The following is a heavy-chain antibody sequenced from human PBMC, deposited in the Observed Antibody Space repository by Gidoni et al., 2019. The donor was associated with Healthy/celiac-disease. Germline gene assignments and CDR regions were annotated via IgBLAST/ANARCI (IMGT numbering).Heavy chain of an antibody. J-gene: IGHJ4*02. D-gene: IGHD6-6*01. CDR2: ISAYNGNT. CDR1: GYTFTSYG. CDR3: ARDVTRPPYSSSGIDY. Sequence: QVQLVQSGAEVKKPGASVKVSCKASGYTFTSYGISWVRQAPGQGLEWMGWISAYNGNTNYAQKLQGRATMTTDISTSTAYMELRSLRSDDTAVYYCARDVTRPPYSSSGIDYWGQGTLVTVSS. V-gene: IGHV1-18*01.